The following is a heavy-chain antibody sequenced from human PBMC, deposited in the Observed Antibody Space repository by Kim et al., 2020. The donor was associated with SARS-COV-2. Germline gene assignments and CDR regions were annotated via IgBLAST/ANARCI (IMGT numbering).Heavy chain of an antibody. V-gene: IGHV4-34*01. Sequence: PSLKSRVTISVDTSKNQFSLKLSSVTAADTAVYYCARGTIGGDYAWYFDYWGQGTLVTVSS. J-gene: IGHJ4*02. D-gene: IGHD4-17*01. CDR3: ARGTIGGDYAWYFDY.